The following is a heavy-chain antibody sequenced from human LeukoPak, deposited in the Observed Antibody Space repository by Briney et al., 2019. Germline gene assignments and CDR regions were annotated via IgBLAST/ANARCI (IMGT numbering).Heavy chain of an antibody. V-gene: IGHV3-53*01. D-gene: IGHD2-2*01. J-gene: IGHJ6*03. Sequence: GGSLRLSCAASGFTVSSNYMSWVRQAPGKGLEWVPVIYSGGSTYYADSVKGRFTISGDNSKNTLYLQMNSLRAEDTAVYYCARICSSTSCASYYYYYMDVWGKGTTVTVSS. CDR1: GFTVSSNY. CDR2: IYSGGST. CDR3: ARICSSTSCASYYYYYMDV.